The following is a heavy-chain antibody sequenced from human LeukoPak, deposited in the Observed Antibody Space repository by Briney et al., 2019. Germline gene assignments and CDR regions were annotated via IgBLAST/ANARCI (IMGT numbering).Heavy chain of an antibody. D-gene: IGHD6-13*01. CDR2: IKQDGSEK. CDR3: ARGSAGNDY. CDR1: GFTFSTYW. J-gene: IGHJ4*02. V-gene: IGHV3-7*01. Sequence: GGSLRLSCEASGFTFSTYWMSWVRQAPGKGLEWVANIKQDGSEKYYVDSEKGRFTISRDNAKNSLYLQMNSLRAEDTAMYYCARGSAGNDYWGQGTLVTVSS.